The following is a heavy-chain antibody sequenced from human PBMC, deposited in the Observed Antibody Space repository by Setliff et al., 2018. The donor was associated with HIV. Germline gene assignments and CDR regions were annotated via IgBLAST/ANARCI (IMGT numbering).Heavy chain of an antibody. V-gene: IGHV3-21*01. J-gene: IGHJ4*02. D-gene: IGHD3-10*01. Sequence: GGSLRLSCAASGFTFSSYAMSWVRQAPGKGLEWVSSIRSTISHTYYADSVKGRFTISRDNAKNSLYLQMNSLSAEDTAVYYCARDWVDLAVRGLMITGDYWGQGTPVTVSS. CDR1: GFTFSSYA. CDR3: ARDWVDLAVRGLMITGDY. CDR2: IRSTISHT.